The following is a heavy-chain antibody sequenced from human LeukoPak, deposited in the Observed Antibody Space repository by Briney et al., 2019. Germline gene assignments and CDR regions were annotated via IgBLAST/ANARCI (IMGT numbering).Heavy chain of an antibody. CDR2: IRSKAFGGTT. Sequence: PGGSLRLSCVVSGFSVSSNYMSWVRQAPGKGLEWVGFIRSKAFGGTTDFAASVKGRFTISRDDSKSIAYLQLNSLKIEDTAVYYCSSHTAPRTIAYWGQGTLVTVSS. J-gene: IGHJ4*02. CDR3: SSHTAPRTIAY. CDR1: GFSVSSNY. V-gene: IGHV3-22*01. D-gene: IGHD1-14*01.